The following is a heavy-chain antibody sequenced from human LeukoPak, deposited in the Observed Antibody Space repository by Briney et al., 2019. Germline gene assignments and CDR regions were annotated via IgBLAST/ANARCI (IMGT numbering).Heavy chain of an antibody. D-gene: IGHD4-11*01. J-gene: IGHJ4*02. CDR3: AGATVTTSNFDY. CDR1: GGSISSGGYY. Sequence: SETLSLTCTVSGGSISSGGYYWSWIRQPPGKGLEWIGYIYHSGSTYYNPSLKSRVTISVDRSKNQFSLKLSSVTAADTAVYYCAGATVTTSNFDYWGQGTLVTVSS. V-gene: IGHV4-30-2*01. CDR2: IYHSGST.